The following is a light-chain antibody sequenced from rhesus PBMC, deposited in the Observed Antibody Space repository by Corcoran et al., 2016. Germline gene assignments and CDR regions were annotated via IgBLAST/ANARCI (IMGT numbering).Light chain of an antibody. CDR3: QQYNNWNS. CDR1: QSVSSY. Sequence: EIVMTQSPATLSLSPGERATLSCRASQSVSSYVAWYQQKPEQAPRLLIYGASSRATGIPDRFSGSGSGTDCTLIISSLEPEDVGVYYWQQYNNWNSFGQGTKVEIK. CDR2: GAS. V-gene: IGKV3S9*01. J-gene: IGKJ2*01.